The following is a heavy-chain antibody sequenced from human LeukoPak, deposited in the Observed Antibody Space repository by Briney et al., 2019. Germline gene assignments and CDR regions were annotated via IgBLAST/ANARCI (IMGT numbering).Heavy chain of an antibody. CDR2: IRYDGKKT. D-gene: IGHD3-16*02. V-gene: IGHV3-30*02. CDR3: AKDGVILAPGIYWYMDV. J-gene: IGHJ6*03. CDR1: TFTFSDYG. Sequence: GGSLRLSCVGSTFTFSDYGMHWVREAPGKGLEWVAFIRYDGKKTYYADSAKGRFTISRDNSKNTLYLEMNSLRAEDTAVFYCAKDGVILAPGIYWYMDVWGRGTTVTVSS.